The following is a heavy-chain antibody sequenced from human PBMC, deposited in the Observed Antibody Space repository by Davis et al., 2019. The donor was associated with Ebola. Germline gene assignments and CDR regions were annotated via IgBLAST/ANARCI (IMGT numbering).Heavy chain of an antibody. Sequence: GGSLRLSCAASGFTFSSYSMNWVRQAPGKGLEWVSYISSSSSTIYYADSVKGRFTISRDNSKNTLYLQMNSLRAEDTAVYYCAKMSYYGSGSYFALFDYWGQGTLVTVSS. J-gene: IGHJ4*02. D-gene: IGHD3-10*01. CDR2: ISSSSSTI. CDR1: GFTFSSYS. V-gene: IGHV3-48*01. CDR3: AKMSYYGSGSYFALFDY.